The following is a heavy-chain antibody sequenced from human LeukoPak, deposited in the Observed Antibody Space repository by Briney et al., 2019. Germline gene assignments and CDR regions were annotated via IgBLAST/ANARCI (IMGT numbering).Heavy chain of an antibody. CDR2: IYYSGST. CDR1: SGSISSGVYY. Sequence: PSQTLSLTSPVSSGSISSGVYYWRWIRQHPGKGLEWIGYIYYSGSTYYNPSLKSRVTISVDTSKNQFSLKLSSVTAADTAVYYCARGVGWLQLSYFDYWGEGTLVTVSS. V-gene: IGHV4-31*03. J-gene: IGHJ4*02. CDR3: ARGVGWLQLSYFDY. D-gene: IGHD5-24*01.